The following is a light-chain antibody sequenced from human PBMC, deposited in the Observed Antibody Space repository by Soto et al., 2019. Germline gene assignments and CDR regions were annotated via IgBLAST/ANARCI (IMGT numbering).Light chain of an antibody. CDR1: QSVSNDF. V-gene: IGKV3-20*01. Sequence: EIVLTQSPGILSLSPGQRVTLSCRASQSVSNDFLAWYQQKPGQAPRLLIYDASTRATGIPDRFSGSGSGTDFTLTISRLEPEDFAVYCCQQFDGSLWTFGPGTKVDI. CDR3: QQFDGSLWT. J-gene: IGKJ1*01. CDR2: DAS.